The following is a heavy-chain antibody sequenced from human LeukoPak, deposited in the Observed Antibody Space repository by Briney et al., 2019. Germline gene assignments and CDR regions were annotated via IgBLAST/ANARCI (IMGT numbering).Heavy chain of an antibody. CDR1: GGSFSGYY. V-gene: IGHV4-34*12. D-gene: IGHD3-10*01. Sequence: SETLPLTCAVYGGSFSGYYWGWVRQPPGKALEWIGNIFYSGSTYYSPSLKSRVTISLDTSRNQFSLKLNSVTAADTAVYYCAKSNGYGLIDIWGQGTMVTVSS. CDR2: IFYSGST. CDR3: AKSNGYGLIDI. J-gene: IGHJ3*02.